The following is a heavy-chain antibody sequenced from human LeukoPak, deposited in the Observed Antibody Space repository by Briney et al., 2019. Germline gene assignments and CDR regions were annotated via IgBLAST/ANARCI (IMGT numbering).Heavy chain of an antibody. Sequence: SETQSLTCSVSDDSISSSNYYWGWIRQPPGKGLEWIGTIYYRGDTYYNPSLKSRVTISVDTSKNQFSLNLNSVTAADTAVYYCARRRWATASGWFDPWGKGTLVTVSS. CDR2: IYYRGDT. CDR3: ARRRWATASGWFDP. CDR1: DDSISSSNYY. V-gene: IGHV4-39*01. D-gene: IGHD5-12*01. J-gene: IGHJ5*02.